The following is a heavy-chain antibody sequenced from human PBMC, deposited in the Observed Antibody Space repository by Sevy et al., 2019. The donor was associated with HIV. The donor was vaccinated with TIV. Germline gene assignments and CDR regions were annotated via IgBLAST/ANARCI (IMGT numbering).Heavy chain of an antibody. D-gene: IGHD2-21*02. J-gene: IGHJ4*02. CDR2: MSHDGNYK. CDR1: GFTFSDYD. CDR3: ARLFSCGGDCYYLDY. Sequence: GGSLRLSCAASGFTFSDYDMHWVRQAPGKGLEWVADMSHDGNYKNHADSVKVRFTISRDNFKNTLYLQMNSLRVGDTAVYFCARLFSCGGDCYYLDYWGQGAPVTVSS. V-gene: IGHV3-30*04.